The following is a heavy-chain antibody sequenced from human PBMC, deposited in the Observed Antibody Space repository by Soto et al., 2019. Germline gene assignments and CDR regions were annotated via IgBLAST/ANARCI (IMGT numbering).Heavy chain of an antibody. J-gene: IGHJ4*02. V-gene: IGHV4-30-4*01. CDR1: GASISSGDHF. D-gene: IGHD3-22*01. CDR3: AREEALIVVPTGGIDYSFDS. CDR2: SYYSGST. Sequence: TLSLTCTVSGASISSGDHFWTWLRQPPGKGLEWIGYSYYSGSTYYNPSLKARVAISVDTPKNQFSLTLTSVTAADTAVYYCAREEALIVVPTGGIDYSFDSWGQGTLVTVSS.